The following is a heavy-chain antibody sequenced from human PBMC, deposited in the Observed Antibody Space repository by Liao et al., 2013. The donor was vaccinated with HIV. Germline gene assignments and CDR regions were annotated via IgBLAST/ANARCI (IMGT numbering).Heavy chain of an antibody. CDR2: INHSGST. J-gene: IGHJ4*02. V-gene: IGHV4-34*01. CDR3: ARVPNQSDYDFWSGYTPSYYFDY. CDR1: GGSFSGYY. Sequence: QVQLLQWGAGLLKPSETLSLTCAVYGGSFSGYYWSWIRQPPGKGLEWIGEINHSGSTNCSPSLKSRVTISVDMSKNQFSLKLSSVTAADTAVYYCARVPNQSDYDFWSGYTPSYYFDYWGQGTLVTVSS. D-gene: IGHD3-3*01.